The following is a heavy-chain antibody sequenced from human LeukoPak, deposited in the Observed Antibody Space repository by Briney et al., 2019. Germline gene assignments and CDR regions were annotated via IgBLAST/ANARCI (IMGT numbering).Heavy chain of an antibody. J-gene: IGHJ4*02. CDR2: IIPIFGTA. Sequence: ASVKVSCKASGGTFSSYAISWVRQAPGQGLEWMGRIIPIFGTANYAQKFQGRVTITTDESTSTVYMELSSLRSEDTAVYYCARTRDGYNSPFDYWGQGTLVTVSS. CDR1: GGTFSSYA. CDR3: ARTRDGYNSPFDY. V-gene: IGHV1-69*05. D-gene: IGHD5-24*01.